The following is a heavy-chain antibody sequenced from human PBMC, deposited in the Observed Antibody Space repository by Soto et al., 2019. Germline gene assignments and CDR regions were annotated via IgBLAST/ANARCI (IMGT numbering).Heavy chain of an antibody. CDR2: ISAYNGNT. CDR1: GYTFTSYG. D-gene: IGHD2-2*01. Sequence: QVQLVQSGAEVKKPGASVKVSCKASGYTFTSYGISWVRQAPGQGLEWMGWISAYNGNTNYAQKLQGRVTMTTDTSTSTAFMELRSLRSDDTAVYNCAGDLFRCSSTSCSYHYYYYGMDVWGQGTTVTVSS. J-gene: IGHJ6*02. CDR3: AGDLFRCSSTSCSYHYYYYGMDV. V-gene: IGHV1-18*01.